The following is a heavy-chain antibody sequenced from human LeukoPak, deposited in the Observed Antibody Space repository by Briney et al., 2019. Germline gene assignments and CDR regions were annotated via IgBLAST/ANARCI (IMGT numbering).Heavy chain of an antibody. CDR3: AKDLTVVPADIPFDY. CDR1: GFTFSNSD. V-gene: IGHV3-35*02. Sequence: GGSLRLSCAASGFTFSNSDVNWVHQAPGKGLEWVSGVSWNDSRTHYADSVKGQFIISRDNSKNTLYLQMNSLRAEDTAVYYCAKDLTVVPADIPFDYWGQGTLVTVSS. CDR2: VSWNDSRT. J-gene: IGHJ4*02. D-gene: IGHD2-2*02.